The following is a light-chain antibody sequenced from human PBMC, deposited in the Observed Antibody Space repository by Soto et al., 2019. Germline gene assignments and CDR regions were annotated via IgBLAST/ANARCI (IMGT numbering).Light chain of an antibody. V-gene: IGKV2-24*01. CDR2: KIF. CDR3: MHATDIPRT. Sequence: DVVMTQTPLSSPVTLGQPASICCRSSQSLLHGNGNTYSSWLQQRPGQPPRLLIYKIFNRLSGVPDRFSGSGAGTDFTLKISRVEAEDVGVYYCMHATDIPRTFGQGTKVEIK. J-gene: IGKJ1*01. CDR1: QSLLHGNGNTY.